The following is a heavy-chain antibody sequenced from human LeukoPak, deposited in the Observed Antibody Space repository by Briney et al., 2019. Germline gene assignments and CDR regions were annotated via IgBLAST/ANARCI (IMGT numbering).Heavy chain of an antibody. CDR1: GGSISSSNW. CDR3: ARQVRSSGWYDIPGYFDY. V-gene: IGHV4-4*02. CDR2: IYHSGST. Sequence: SETLSLTCAVSGGSISSSNWWSWVRQPPGKGLEWIGEIYHSGSTNYNPSLKSRVTISVDKSKNQFSLKLSSVTAADTAVYYCARQVRSSGWYDIPGYFDYWGQGTLVTVSS. D-gene: IGHD6-19*01. J-gene: IGHJ4*02.